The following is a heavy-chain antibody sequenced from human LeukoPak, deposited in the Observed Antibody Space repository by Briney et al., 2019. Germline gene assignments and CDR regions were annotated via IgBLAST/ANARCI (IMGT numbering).Heavy chain of an antibody. CDR3: ARHPIVVVPAGAYYYYYGMDV. V-gene: IGHV1-69*13. CDR1: GGTFSSYA. Sequence: SVKVSCKASGGTFSSYAISWVRQAPGQGLEWMGGIIPIFGTANYARKFQGRVTITADESTSTAYMELSSLRSEDTAVYYCARHPIVVVPAGAYYYYYGMDVWGKGTTVTVSS. J-gene: IGHJ6*04. D-gene: IGHD2-2*01. CDR2: IIPIFGTA.